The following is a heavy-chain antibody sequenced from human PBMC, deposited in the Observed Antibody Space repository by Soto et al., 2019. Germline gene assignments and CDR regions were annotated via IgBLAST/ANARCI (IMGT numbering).Heavy chain of an antibody. CDR1: GGSFTTDS. D-gene: IGHD5-12*01. J-gene: IGHJ4*02. Sequence: QVHLVQSEAEVRKPGSSVKVSCKSSGGSFTTDSLIWVRQAPGQGLEWMGGINPLFRTPVYAQKFQGRVTISADESTSAAPLEVTGLTPEDTAGYFCAKGVASSDCGQGPPVTVSS. CDR3: AKGVASSD. V-gene: IGHV1-69*01. CDR2: INPLFRTP.